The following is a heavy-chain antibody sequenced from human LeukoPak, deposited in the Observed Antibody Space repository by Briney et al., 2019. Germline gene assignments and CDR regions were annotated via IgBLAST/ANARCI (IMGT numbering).Heavy chain of an antibody. CDR3: ARESNDFWSGPLMFDP. CDR1: GGSISSGGYY. J-gene: IGHJ5*02. Sequence: PSQTLPLTCTVSGGSISSGGYYWSWIRQHPGKGLEWIGYIYYSGSTYYNPSLKSRVTISVDTPKNQFSLKLSSVTAADTAVYYCARESNDFWSGPLMFDPWGQGTLVTVSS. CDR2: IYYSGST. V-gene: IGHV4-31*03. D-gene: IGHD3-3*01.